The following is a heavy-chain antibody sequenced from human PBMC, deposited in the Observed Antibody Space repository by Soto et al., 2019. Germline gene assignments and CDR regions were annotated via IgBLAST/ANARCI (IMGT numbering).Heavy chain of an antibody. CDR1: GFTFSSYA. CDR2: ISGSGGST. D-gene: IGHD3-22*01. Sequence: GGSLRLSCAASGFTFSSYAMSWVRQAPGKGLEWVSAISGSGGSTYYADSVKGRFTISRDNSKNTLYLQMNSLRAEDTAVYYCAKDLPNDSSGYYYYYYYGMDVWGQGTTVTVSS. J-gene: IGHJ6*02. CDR3: AKDLPNDSSGYYYYYYYGMDV. V-gene: IGHV3-23*01.